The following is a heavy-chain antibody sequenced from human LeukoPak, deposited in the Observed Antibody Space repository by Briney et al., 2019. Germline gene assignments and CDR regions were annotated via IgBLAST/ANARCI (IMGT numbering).Heavy chain of an antibody. CDR1: GFTFGNDG. V-gene: IGHV3-23*01. CDR2: ISGSGGTT. J-gene: IGHJ4*02. D-gene: IGHD3-22*01. CDR3: AKRDYYDSSGYSPLFDY. Sequence: GGSLRLSCTASGFTFGNDGLTWVRKPPGKGLNSASVISGSGGTTYYADSVKGRFTISRDNSKNTLYLQMNSLRAEDTAVYYCAKRDYYDSSGYSPLFDYWGQGTLVTVSS.